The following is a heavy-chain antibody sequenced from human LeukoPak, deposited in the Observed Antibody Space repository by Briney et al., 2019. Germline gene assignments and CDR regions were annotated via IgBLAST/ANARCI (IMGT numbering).Heavy chain of an antibody. J-gene: IGHJ4*02. Sequence: GEPLDISCQRSGSRFTSYSFGWVRQLPGKGLKWRGSIYPGDSDTRYSPFFQGQVTISADKSMSTDYLQWSSMKASDTAMYYCAITGKRSPDYWGQGTLVTVSS. D-gene: IGHD1-1*01. CDR1: GSRFTSYS. CDR2: IYPGDSDT. V-gene: IGHV5-51*01. CDR3: AITGKRSPDY.